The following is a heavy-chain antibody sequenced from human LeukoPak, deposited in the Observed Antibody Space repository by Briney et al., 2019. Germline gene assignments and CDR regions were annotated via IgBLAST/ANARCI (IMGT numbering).Heavy chain of an antibody. CDR1: GFPFSSYA. D-gene: IGHD3-10*01. J-gene: IGHJ6*02. CDR3: AGLLWFGELPYYYGMDV. V-gene: IGHV3-23*01. Sequence: GGSLRLSCAASGFPFSSYAMSWVRQAPGKGLEWVSAISGSGGSTYYADSVKGRFTISRDNSKNTLYLQMNSLRAEDTAVYYCAGLLWFGELPYYYGMDVWGQGTTVTVSS. CDR2: ISGSGGST.